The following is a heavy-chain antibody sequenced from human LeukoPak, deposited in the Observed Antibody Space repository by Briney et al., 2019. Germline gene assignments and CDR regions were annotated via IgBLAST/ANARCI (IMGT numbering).Heavy chain of an antibody. V-gene: IGHV3-53*01. CDR3: AREPTTRGNIDY. D-gene: IGHD1-1*01. CDR1: GFTVSSNY. Sequence: GGSLRLSCAASGFTVSSNYMSWVRQAPGKGLEWVSVIYSGGSTYYADSVKGRFTISRDNSKNTLYLQMNSLRAEDTAVYYCAREPTTRGNIDYWGQGTLVTVSS. J-gene: IGHJ4*02. CDR2: IYSGGST.